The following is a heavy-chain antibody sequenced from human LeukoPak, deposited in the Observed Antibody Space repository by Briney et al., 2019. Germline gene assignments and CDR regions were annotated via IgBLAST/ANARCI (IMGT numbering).Heavy chain of an antibody. D-gene: IGHD3-10*01. V-gene: IGHV2-5*01. CDR2: IYWNDDK. Sequence: SGPTLVNPTQTLTLTCTFSGFSLYTSGVGVGWIRQPPGKALEWLALIYWNDDKRYSPSLKSRLTITKDTSKNQVVLTMTNMDPVDTATYYCAHSRPYYYGSGSSRFDPWGQGTLVTVSS. CDR3: AHSRPYYYGSGSSRFDP. J-gene: IGHJ5*02. CDR1: GFSLYTSGVG.